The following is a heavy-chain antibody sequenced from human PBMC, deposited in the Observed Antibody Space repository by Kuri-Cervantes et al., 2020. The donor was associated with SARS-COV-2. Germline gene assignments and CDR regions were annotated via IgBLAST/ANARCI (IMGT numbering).Heavy chain of an antibody. V-gene: IGHV6-1*01. CDR3: ARDVSSFDYPSSLYYYYYMDV. D-gene: IGHD3-16*02. CDR2: TYYRSKWYN. CDR1: GDSVSSNSAA. Sequence: SETLSLTCAISGDSVSSNSAAWNWIRQSPSRGLEWLGRTYYRSKWYNDYAVSVKSRITINPDTSKNQFSLQLNSVTPEDTAVYYCARDVSSFDYPSSLYYYYYMDVWGKGTTVTVSS. J-gene: IGHJ6*03.